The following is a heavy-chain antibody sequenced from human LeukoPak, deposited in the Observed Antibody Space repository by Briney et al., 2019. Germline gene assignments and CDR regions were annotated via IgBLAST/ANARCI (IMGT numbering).Heavy chain of an antibody. CDR3: RRDDDFDA. Sequence: GGSLRLSCAGSGFTFSYPWMTWVRQAPGKGLEWVGRIKSRTDGGTADYAAPVKGRFTISRDDSKNMLYLQMNSLKTEDTAVYYCRRDDDFDAWGQGTMVTVSS. V-gene: IGHV3-15*01. CDR1: GFTFSYPW. J-gene: IGHJ3*01. CDR2: IKSRTDGGTA.